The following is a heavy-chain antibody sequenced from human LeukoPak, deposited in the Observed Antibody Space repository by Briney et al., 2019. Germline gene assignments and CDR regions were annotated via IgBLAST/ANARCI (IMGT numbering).Heavy chain of an antibody. Sequence: ASVKVSCKASGYTFTSYYMHWVRQAPGQGLEWRGIINPSGGSTSYAQKFQGRVTMTRDTSTSTVYMELSSLRSEDTAVYYCARAPPRGYGYFDLWGRGTLVTVSS. D-gene: IGHD5-12*01. CDR2: INPSGGST. J-gene: IGHJ2*01. CDR1: GYTFTSYY. CDR3: ARAPPRGYGYFDL. V-gene: IGHV1-46*01.